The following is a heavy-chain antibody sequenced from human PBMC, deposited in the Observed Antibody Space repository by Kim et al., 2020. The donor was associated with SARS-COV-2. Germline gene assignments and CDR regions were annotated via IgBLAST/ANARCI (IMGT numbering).Heavy chain of an antibody. Sequence: GGSLRLSCAASGFTVSSNYMSWVRQAPGKGLEWVSVIYSGGSTYYADSVKGRFTISRHNSKNTLYLQMNSLRAEDTAVYYCARDRSYYDRLTYGMDVWGQGTTVTVSS. D-gene: IGHD3-22*01. J-gene: IGHJ6*02. CDR2: IYSGGST. V-gene: IGHV3-53*04. CDR3: ARDRSYYDRLTYGMDV. CDR1: GFTVSSNY.